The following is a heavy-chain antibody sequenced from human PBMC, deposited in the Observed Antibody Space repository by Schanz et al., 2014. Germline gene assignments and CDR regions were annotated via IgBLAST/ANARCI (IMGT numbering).Heavy chain of an antibody. CDR2: INSVGSNT. CDR3: ARSRSGFYFDY. D-gene: IGHD1-26*01. J-gene: IGHJ4*02. CDR1: GFTFSSHW. V-gene: IGHV3-74*02. Sequence: EVKMVESGGGLVKPGWSLRLSCAASGFTFSSHWMHWVRQDPGKGLVWVARINSVGSNTDYADSVTGRFTISRDNAKNTLYLQMNSLRAEDTAVYYCARSRSGFYFDYWGQGTLVTVSS.